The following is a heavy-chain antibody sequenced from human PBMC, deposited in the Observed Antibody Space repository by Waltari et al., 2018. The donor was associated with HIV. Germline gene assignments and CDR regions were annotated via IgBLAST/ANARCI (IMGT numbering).Heavy chain of an antibody. CDR3: ARAFWSGTPNSRHFYSMDV. J-gene: IGHJ6*02. Sequence: EVQLVQSGGGLVQPGESLRLSCVTSGFSLNDYWIYWVRQRPGKGLAWVARLFSGGGSAIFADSVRDRFSFSTDRAANTLYLEMNSLTAEDTAIYYCARAFWSGTPNSRHFYSMDVWGQGP. D-gene: IGHD3-3*01. V-gene: IGHV3-74*01. CDR2: LFSGGGSA. CDR1: GFSLNDYW.